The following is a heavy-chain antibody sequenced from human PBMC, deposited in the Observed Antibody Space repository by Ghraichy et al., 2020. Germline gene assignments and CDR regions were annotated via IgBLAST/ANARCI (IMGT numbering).Heavy chain of an antibody. J-gene: IGHJ4*02. D-gene: IGHD3-10*01. CDR1: GFSFSTQD. V-gene: IGHV3-48*01. CDR2: ISRSNTTM. Sequence: GGSLRLSCEASGFSFSTQDMNWVRQAPGRGLEWLASISRSNTTMRYADSVKGRFTVSRDNAKRSMFLQMNSLRAEDTAIYYCSRELYYYDSGTHDNVWGRGTLDTVAS. CDR3: SRELYYYDSGTHDNV.